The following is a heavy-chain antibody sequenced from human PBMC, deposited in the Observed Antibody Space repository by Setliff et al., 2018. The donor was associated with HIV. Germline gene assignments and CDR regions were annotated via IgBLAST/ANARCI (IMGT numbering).Heavy chain of an antibody. Sequence: GGSLRLSCAASGFTFDNYAMHWVRQAPGKGLEWVSLISWDGVSTYYADSVKGRFTISRDNSKNSLYLQMNSLRTEDTALYYCAKDYGSSTWPYNCLDPWGQGTLVTVSS. CDR1: GFTFDNYA. CDR3: AKDYGSSTWPYNCLDP. D-gene: IGHD6-13*01. V-gene: IGHV3-43D*03. J-gene: IGHJ5*02. CDR2: ISWDGVST.